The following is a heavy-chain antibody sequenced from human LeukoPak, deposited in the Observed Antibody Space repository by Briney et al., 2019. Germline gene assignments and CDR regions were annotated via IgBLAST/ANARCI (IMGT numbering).Heavy chain of an antibody. CDR3: ARAVTIFGVVIPNDY. V-gene: IGHV1-46*01. J-gene: IGHJ4*02. Sequence: ASVKVSCKASVYNFTSYYMHWVRQAPGQGLEWMGIINPSGGSTSYAQKFQGRVTMTRDTSTSTVYMELSSLRSEDTAVYYCARAVTIFGVVIPNDYWGQGTLVTVSS. D-gene: IGHD3-3*01. CDR1: VYNFTSYY. CDR2: INPSGGST.